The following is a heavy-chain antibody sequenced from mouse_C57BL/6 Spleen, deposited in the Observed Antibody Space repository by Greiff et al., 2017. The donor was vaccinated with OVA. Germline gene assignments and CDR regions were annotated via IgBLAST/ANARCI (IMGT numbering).Heavy chain of an antibody. CDR3: AREDDYVGFAY. V-gene: IGHV1-81*01. D-gene: IGHD2-4*01. CDR1: GYTFTSYG. J-gene: IGHJ3*01. Sequence: VQLKQSGAELARPGASVKLSCKASGYTFTSYGISWVKQRTGQGLEWIGEIYPRSGNTYYNEKFKGKATLTADKSSSTAYMELRSLTSEDSAVYFCAREDDYVGFAYWGQGTLVTVSA. CDR2: IYPRSGNT.